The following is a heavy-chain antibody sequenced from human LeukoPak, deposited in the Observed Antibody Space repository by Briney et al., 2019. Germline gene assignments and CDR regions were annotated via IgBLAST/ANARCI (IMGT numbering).Heavy chain of an antibody. J-gene: IGHJ6*03. V-gene: IGHV3-74*01. CDR3: ARVGSGYDFHYYYYMDV. CDR2: INSDGSST. CDR1: GFTFSSYW. D-gene: IGHD5-12*01. Sequence: GGSLRLSCAASGFTFSSYWMHWVRQAPGKGLVWVSRINSDGSSTRYADSVKGRFTISRDNAKNTLYLQMNSLRAEDTAVYYCARVGSGYDFHYYYYMDVWGKGTTVTISS.